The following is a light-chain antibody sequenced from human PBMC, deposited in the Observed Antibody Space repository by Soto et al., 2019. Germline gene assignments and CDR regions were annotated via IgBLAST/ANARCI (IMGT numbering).Light chain of an antibody. CDR2: WAS. J-gene: IGKJ1*01. CDR3: QQYYSTPPT. CDR1: QSVLYSSNNKNY. V-gene: IGKV4-1*01. Sequence: DIVMTQSPDSLAVSLGERATINCKSSQSVLYSSNNKNYLAWYQQKQGQPPKLLIYWASTRESGVPDRFSGSGSGTDFNLTISSLQAEDVAVYYCQQYYSTPPTFGQGPKVEIK.